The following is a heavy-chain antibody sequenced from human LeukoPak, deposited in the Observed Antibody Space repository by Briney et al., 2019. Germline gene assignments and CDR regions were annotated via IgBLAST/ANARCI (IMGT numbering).Heavy chain of an antibody. V-gene: IGHV3-23*01. CDR3: AKGANYYGSGTILGY. D-gene: IGHD3-10*01. CDR2: ISGSGGST. Sequence: GGSLRLSCAASGFTFSSYAMSWVRQAPGKGLEWVSAISGSGGSTYYADSVKGRFTLSRDNSKNTLYLQMNSLRAEDTAVYYCAKGANYYGSGTILGYWGQGTLVTVSS. CDR1: GFTFSSYA. J-gene: IGHJ4*02.